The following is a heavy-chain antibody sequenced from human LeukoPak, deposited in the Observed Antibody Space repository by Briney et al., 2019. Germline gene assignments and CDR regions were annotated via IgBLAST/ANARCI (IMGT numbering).Heavy chain of an antibody. J-gene: IGHJ6*02. D-gene: IGHD3-3*01. CDR1: GGSISRYY. V-gene: IGHV4-59*01. CDR2: IYYSGST. CDR3: AREPRGYDFWSGYQESYGMDV. Sequence: SETLSLTCTVSGGSISRYYWSWIRQPPGKGLEWIGYIYYSGSTNYNPSLKSRVTISVDTSKNQFSLKLSSVTAADTAVYYCAREPRGYDFWSGYQESYGMDVWGQGTTVTVSS.